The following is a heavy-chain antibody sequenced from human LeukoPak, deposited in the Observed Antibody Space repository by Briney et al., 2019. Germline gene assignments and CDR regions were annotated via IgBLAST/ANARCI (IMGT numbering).Heavy chain of an antibody. J-gene: IGHJ4*02. CDR3: ARERSILWFGEGIGFDY. Sequence: ASVKASCKASGYTFTGYYMHWVRQAPGQGLEWMGWINPNSGGTNYAQKFQGRVTMTRDTSISTAYMELSRLRSDDTAVYYCARERSILWFGEGIGFDYWGQGTLVTVSS. V-gene: IGHV1-2*02. D-gene: IGHD3-10*01. CDR1: GYTFTGYY. CDR2: INPNSGGT.